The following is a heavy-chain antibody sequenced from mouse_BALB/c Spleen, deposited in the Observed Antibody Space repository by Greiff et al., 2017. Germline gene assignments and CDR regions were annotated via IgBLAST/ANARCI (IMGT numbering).Heavy chain of an antibody. D-gene: IGHD2-14*01. CDR1: GYTFTSYW. CDR2: INPSTGYT. CDR3: ASSAYYRYFAY. Sequence: QVQLQQSGAELAKPGASVKMSCKASGYTFTSYWMHWVKQRPGQGLEWIGYINPSTGYTEYNQKFKDKATLTADKSSSTAYMQLSSLTSEDSAVYYCASSAYYRYFAYWGQGTLVTVSA. J-gene: IGHJ3*01. V-gene: IGHV1-7*01.